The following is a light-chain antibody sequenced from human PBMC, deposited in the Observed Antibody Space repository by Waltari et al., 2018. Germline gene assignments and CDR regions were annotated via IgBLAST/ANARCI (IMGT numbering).Light chain of an antibody. Sequence: EIVLTQSPGTLSWSPGERATLSCRASEFVGNDYLAWYQQKPGQAPRLLIYDASRRATGTPDRFNGSGSGTDFSLTISRLEPEDFAVYYCQQYYSSPWTFGQGTKVDI. CDR3: QQYYSSPWT. CDR2: DAS. V-gene: IGKV3-20*01. CDR1: EFVGNDY. J-gene: IGKJ1*01.